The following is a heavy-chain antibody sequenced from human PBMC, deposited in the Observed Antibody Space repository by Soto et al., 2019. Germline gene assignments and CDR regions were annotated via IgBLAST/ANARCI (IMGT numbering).Heavy chain of an antibody. CDR1: GGTFSSYT. V-gene: IGHV1-69*02. J-gene: IGHJ6*02. CDR2: IIPILVIA. CDR3: AFRRDGMDV. Sequence: QVQLVQSGAEVKKPGSSVKVSCKASGGTFSSYTISWVRQAPGQGLEWMGRIIPILVIANYAQKFQGRVTISVDKSTSRAYMELSSLRSEDTAVDYCAFRRDGMDVWGQGTTVTVSS.